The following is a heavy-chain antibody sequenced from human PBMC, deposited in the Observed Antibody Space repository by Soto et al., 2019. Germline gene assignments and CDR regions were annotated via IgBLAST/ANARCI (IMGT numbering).Heavy chain of an antibody. J-gene: IGHJ4*02. CDR1: GCSISSSSYY. CDR3: ARINKGYGTDS. D-gene: IGHD5-18*01. V-gene: IGHV4-39*01. CDR2: IDYTGNT. Sequence: SETLSLTCTVSGCSISSSSYYWGCIRQPPRKGLEWIASIDYTGNTFYNPSLTSRVTISVDTSKNQFSLKVTSVTAADTAVYYCARINKGYGTDSWGQGTLVTVSS.